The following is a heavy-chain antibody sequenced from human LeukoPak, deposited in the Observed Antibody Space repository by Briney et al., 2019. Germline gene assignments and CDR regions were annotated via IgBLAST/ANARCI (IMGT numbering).Heavy chain of an antibody. Sequence: PSETLSLTCTVSGGSISSYYWSWIRRPPGKGLEWIGYIYYSGSTNYNPSLKSRVTISVDTSKNQFSLKLSSVTAADTAVYYCARRTAAGNYFDYWGQGTLVTVSP. CDR1: GGSISSYY. D-gene: IGHD6-13*01. CDR2: IYYSGST. CDR3: ARRTAAGNYFDY. J-gene: IGHJ4*02. V-gene: IGHV4-59*08.